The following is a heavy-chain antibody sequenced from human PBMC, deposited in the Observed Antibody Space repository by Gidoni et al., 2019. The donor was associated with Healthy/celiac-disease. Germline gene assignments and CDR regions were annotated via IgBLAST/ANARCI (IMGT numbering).Heavy chain of an antibody. CDR1: GFTFSSYA. Sequence: EVQLLESGGGLVQPGGSLSIPCAASGFTFSSYAMNWVRQAPGKGLEWFSAISGSGGSTYYADSVKGRFTISRDNSKNTLYLQMNSLRAEDTAVYYCAKDPLVAAAADYWGQGTLVTVSS. V-gene: IGHV3-23*01. J-gene: IGHJ4*02. CDR2: ISGSGGST. CDR3: AKDPLVAAAADY. D-gene: IGHD6-13*01.